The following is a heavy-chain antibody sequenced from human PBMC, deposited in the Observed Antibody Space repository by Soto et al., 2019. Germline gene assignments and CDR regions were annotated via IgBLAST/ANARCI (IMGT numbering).Heavy chain of an antibody. Sequence: EFPRLSCPACGLTFSSYSMGWVRQAPGKGLEWLSSVSASGGTPNYADSVKGRFTISRGNDTNTLFLKMNRLRAEDTAVYYCAKPFLAQGRYPDYWGQGALVTVSS. D-gene: IGHD1-20*01. J-gene: IGHJ4*02. CDR3: AKPFLAQGRYPDY. CDR1: GLTFSSYS. CDR2: VSASGGTP. V-gene: IGHV3-23*01.